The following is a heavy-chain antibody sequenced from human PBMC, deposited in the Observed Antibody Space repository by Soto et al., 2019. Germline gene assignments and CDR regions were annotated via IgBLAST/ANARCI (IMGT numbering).Heavy chain of an antibody. V-gene: IGHV4-61*01. CDR1: GGSVSSGSYY. CDR2: IYYSGST. J-gene: IGHJ4*02. D-gene: IGHD6-13*01. Sequence: PSETLSLTCTVSGGSVSSGSYYWSWIRQPPGKGLEWIGYIYYSGSTNYNPSLKSRVTISVDTSKNQFSLKLTSVTAADTAVYYCARARATIAAAANFDCWGQGTLVTVSS. CDR3: ARARATIAAAANFDC.